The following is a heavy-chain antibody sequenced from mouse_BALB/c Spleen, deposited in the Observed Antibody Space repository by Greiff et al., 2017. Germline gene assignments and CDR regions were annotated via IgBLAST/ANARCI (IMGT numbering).Heavy chain of an antibody. CDR1: GYTFTDYE. CDR2: IDPETGGT. CDR3: TRGGTTVVALYYAMDY. V-gene: IGHV1-15*01. D-gene: IGHD1-1*01. Sequence: VKLQESGAELVRPGASVTLSCKASGYTFTDYEMHWVKQTPVHGLEWIGAIDPETGGTAYNQKFKGKATLTADKSSSTAYMELRSLTSEDSAVYYCTRGGTTVVALYYAMDYWGQGTSVTVSS. J-gene: IGHJ4*01.